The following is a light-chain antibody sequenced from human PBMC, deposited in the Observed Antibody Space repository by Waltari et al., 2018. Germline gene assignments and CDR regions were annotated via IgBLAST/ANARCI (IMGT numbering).Light chain of an antibody. Sequence: EIVLTQSPDTLSLSPGERATLSCRASQSLSRSRLAWYQQKPGQAPRLLINAASSRATGIPERFTGSGSGTDFSLTISRVEPEDFAVYFCQQYGSSVMYTFGQGTKLE. CDR1: QSLSRSR. V-gene: IGKV3-20*01. CDR2: AAS. J-gene: IGKJ2*01. CDR3: QQYGSSVMYT.